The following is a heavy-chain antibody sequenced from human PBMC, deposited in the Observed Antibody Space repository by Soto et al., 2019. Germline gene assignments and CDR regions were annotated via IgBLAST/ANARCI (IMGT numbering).Heavy chain of an antibody. CDR3: ARVWLAQLRYFDWLSSEWFDP. V-gene: IGHV1-18*01. CDR1: GYTFTSCG. J-gene: IGHJ5*02. Sequence: GASVKVSCKASGYTFTSCGISWVRQAPGQGLEWMGWISAYNGNTNYAQKLQGRVTMTTDTSTSTAYMELRSLRSDDTAVYYCARVWLAQLRYFDWLSSEWFDPWGQGTLVTVSS. CDR2: ISAYNGNT. D-gene: IGHD3-9*01.